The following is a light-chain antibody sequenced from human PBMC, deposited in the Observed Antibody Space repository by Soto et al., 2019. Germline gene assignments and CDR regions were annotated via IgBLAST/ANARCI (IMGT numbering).Light chain of an antibody. CDR3: QQYGSSPVT. J-gene: IGKJ2*01. Sequence: EIVLTQSPGTLSLSPGERATLSCRASQSVSSSYLAWYQQKPGQAPRLLIYGASSRATGIPDMFSGSGSGTAFTLTISRLEPEDFSVYYCQQYGSSPVTFGQGTKLEIK. CDR1: QSVSSSY. V-gene: IGKV3-20*01. CDR2: GAS.